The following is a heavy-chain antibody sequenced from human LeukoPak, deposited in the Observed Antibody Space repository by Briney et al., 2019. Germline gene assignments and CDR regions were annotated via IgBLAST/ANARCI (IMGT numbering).Heavy chain of an antibody. CDR3: ARPASAYYVNEGFDI. CDR2: IYHSGST. CDR1: GGSISSYY. Sequence: SETPSLTCTVSGGSISSYYWNWIRQPPGKGLEWIGHIYHSGSTNYNPSLKRRVTTSVDTSKNQISLNLSSVTAADTAVYYCARPASAYYVNEGFDIWGPGTMVTVSS. J-gene: IGHJ3*02. V-gene: IGHV4-59*01. D-gene: IGHD3-3*01.